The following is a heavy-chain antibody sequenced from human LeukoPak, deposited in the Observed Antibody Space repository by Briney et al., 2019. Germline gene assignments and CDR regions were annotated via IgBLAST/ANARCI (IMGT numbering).Heavy chain of an antibody. V-gene: IGHV4-4*07. J-gene: IGHJ6*03. CDR1: GGSISSTNYY. CDR3: AREDVVVVPAAISVDLYYYYYMDV. D-gene: IGHD2-2*01. CDR2: IYTSGST. Sequence: SEALSLTCSVSGGSISSTNYYWSWIRQPAGKGLEWIGRIYTSGSTNHNPSLKSRVTMSVDTSKNQFSLKLSSVTAADTAVYYCAREDVVVVPAAISVDLYYYYYMDVWGKGTTVTVSS.